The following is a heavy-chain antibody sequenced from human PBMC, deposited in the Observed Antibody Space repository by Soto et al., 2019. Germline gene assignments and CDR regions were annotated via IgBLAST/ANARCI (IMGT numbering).Heavy chain of an antibody. V-gene: IGHV1-69*01. CDR2: IIHIFGTA. D-gene: IGHD2-2*01. CDR1: GGTFSSYA. CDR3: ARGVQDIVVVPAARYDYYGMDV. Sequence: QVQLVQSGAEVKKPGSSVKVSCKASGGTFSSYAISWVRQAPGQGLEWMGGIIHIFGTANYAQKFQGRVTITADESTSTAYMELSSLRSEDTAVYYCARGVQDIVVVPAARYDYYGMDVWGQGTTVTVSS. J-gene: IGHJ6*02.